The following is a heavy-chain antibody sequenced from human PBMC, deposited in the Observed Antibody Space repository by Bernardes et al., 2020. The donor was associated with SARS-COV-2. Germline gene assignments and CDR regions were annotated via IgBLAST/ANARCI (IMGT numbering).Heavy chain of an antibody. D-gene: IGHD3-10*01. V-gene: IGHV1-2*04. Sequence: ASVKVSCKASGYTLSGYYIHWVRLAPGQGFEWMGWINPNSGATNYAQNFQGWVTMTRDASISTAHLELRRLTSDDTAIYFCARAYGSGNNQDQYYFDYWGQGTLVTVSS. CDR3: ARAYGSGNNQDQYYFDY. J-gene: IGHJ4*02. CDR1: GYTLSGYY. CDR2: INPNSGAT.